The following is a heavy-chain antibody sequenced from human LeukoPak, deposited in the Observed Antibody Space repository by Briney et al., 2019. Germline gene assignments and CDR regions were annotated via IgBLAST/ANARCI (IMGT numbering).Heavy chain of an antibody. CDR1: NGSISSYY. CDR2: IYYSGST. Sequence: SETLSLTCTVSNGSISSYYWSWIRQPPGKGLEWIGCIYYSGSTNYNPSLKSRVTISVDTSKNQFSLKLSSVTAADTAVYYCARVRAGIVGAISWFDPWGQGTLVTVSS. CDR3: ARVRAGIVGAISWFDP. D-gene: IGHD1-26*01. V-gene: IGHV4-59*12. J-gene: IGHJ5*02.